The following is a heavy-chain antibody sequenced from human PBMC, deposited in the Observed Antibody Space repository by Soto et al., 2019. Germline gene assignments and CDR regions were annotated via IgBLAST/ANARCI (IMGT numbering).Heavy chain of an antibody. CDR1: GFTFSSYG. CDR2: ISYDGSNK. Sequence: GGSLRLSCVASGFTFSSYGMHWVRQAPGKGLEWVAVISYDGSNKYYADSVKGRFTISRDNSKNTLYLQMNSLRAEDTAVYYCAKSPGYGDYDYYMDVWGKGTTVTVSS. J-gene: IGHJ6*03. D-gene: IGHD4-17*01. V-gene: IGHV3-30*18. CDR3: AKSPGYGDYDYYMDV.